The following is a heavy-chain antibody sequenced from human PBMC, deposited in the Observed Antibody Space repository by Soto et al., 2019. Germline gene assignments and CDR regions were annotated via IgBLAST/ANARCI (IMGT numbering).Heavy chain of an antibody. CDR1: GFSFSNYA. J-gene: IGHJ4*02. CDR2: MSGSGETT. D-gene: IGHD3-10*01. V-gene: IGHV3-23*01. Sequence: EVQLSESGGGLVQPGGSLRLSCAASGFSFSNYAMSWVRQAPGKGLQWVSTMSGSGETTYYAGSVKGRFTISRDTSKNTLYLQMSSLRAEDTAVYYCAKCRSGTYYVAVDYWGQGTLVTVSS. CDR3: AKCRSGTYYVAVDY.